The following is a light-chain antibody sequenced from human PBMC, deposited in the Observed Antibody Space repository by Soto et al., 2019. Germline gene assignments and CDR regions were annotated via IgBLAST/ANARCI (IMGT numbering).Light chain of an antibody. CDR3: QTFDSSLTISWV. Sequence: QSVLTQPPSVSGAPGQRVTISCTGSTSNIGRGYDVHWYQQLPGSAPRLLLSGDSNRPSGVPDRFSGSRSGTSASLAITGLQAEDEADYYCQTFDSSLTISWVFGGGTKVTVL. J-gene: IGLJ3*02. V-gene: IGLV1-40*01. CDR1: TSNIGRGYD. CDR2: GDS.